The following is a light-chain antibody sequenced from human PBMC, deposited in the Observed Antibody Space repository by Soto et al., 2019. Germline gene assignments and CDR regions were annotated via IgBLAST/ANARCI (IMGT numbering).Light chain of an antibody. CDR3: QQFNIWPHMLS. J-gene: IGKJ4*01. V-gene: IGKV3-15*01. CDR1: QGVGSN. CDR2: DAS. Sequence: IVVTQSPATLSVSPGDGVTLSCRASQGVGSNLAWYQQRPGQAPRLLIYDASTRATGIPDMFSGSGSGTEFTLTISSLQSEDFAVYYCQQFNIWPHMLSFGGGTKLE.